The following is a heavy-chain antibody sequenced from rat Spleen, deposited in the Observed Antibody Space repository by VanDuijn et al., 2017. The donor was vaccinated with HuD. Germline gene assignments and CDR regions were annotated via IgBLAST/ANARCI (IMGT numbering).Heavy chain of an antibody. D-gene: IGHD4-3*01. CDR2: IGPSGGST. CDR1: GFTFSNYY. CDR3: ARRGSGYRLNWFAY. Sequence: EVQLVESGGGLVQPGRSLKLSCAASGFTFSNYYMAWVRQAPTKGLEWVASIGPSGGSTYYRDSVKGRFIVYRDNAESVLYLQMDSLRSEDTATYFCARRGSGYRLNWFAYWGQGTLVTVSS. J-gene: IGHJ3*01. V-gene: IGHV5S23*01.